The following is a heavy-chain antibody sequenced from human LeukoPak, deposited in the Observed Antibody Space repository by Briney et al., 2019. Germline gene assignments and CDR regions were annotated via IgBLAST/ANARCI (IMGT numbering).Heavy chain of an antibody. CDR1: GFTFSSYS. CDR2: ISSSSSYI. V-gene: IGHV3-21*01. J-gene: IGHJ6*03. D-gene: IGHD3-10*01. Sequence: GGSLRLSCAASGFTFSSYSMNWIRQAPGKGLEWVSSISSSSSYIYYADSVKGRFTISRDNAKNSLYLQMNSLRAEDTAVYYCARDEGYGSGSYYPFYYYYYMDVWGKGTTVTVSS. CDR3: ARDEGYGSGSYYPFYYYYYMDV.